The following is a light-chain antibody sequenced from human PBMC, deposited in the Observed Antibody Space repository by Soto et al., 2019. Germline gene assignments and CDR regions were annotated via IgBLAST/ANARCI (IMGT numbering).Light chain of an antibody. J-gene: IGKJ1*01. CDR3: QQYNNWHRS. V-gene: IGKV3-15*01. CDR2: GAS. CDR1: QSIGRN. Sequence: EIVMTQSPATLSVSPGERATLSCRASQSIGRNLAWYQHKPGQAPRLLIYGASTGTTDIPTRFSASGSGTEFILTISSLQSEDFAVYYCQQYNNWHRSFGQGTKVEV.